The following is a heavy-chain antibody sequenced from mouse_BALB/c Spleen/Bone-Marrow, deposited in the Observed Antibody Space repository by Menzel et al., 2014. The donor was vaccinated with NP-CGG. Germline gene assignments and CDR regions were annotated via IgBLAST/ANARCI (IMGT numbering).Heavy chain of an antibody. V-gene: IGHV14-3*02. CDR1: GFNIKDTY. CDR3: ASYYYGSSLFAY. Sequence: VQLQQSGAELVKPGASVKLSCTASGFNIKDTYMHWVKQRPEQGLEWIGRIDPANGNTKYDPKFQGKATITADTSSNTAYLQLSSLTSEDTAVYYCASYYYGSSLFAYWGQATLVTVSA. CDR2: IDPANGNT. J-gene: IGHJ3*01. D-gene: IGHD1-1*01.